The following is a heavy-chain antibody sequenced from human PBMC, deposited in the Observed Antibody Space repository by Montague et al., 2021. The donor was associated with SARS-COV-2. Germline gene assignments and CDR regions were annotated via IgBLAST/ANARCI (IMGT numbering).Heavy chain of an antibody. V-gene: IGHV4-34*01. J-gene: IGHJ6*02. D-gene: IGHD2-15*01. CDR1: GGSFSGYY. CDR2: TNEGGRT. CDR3: ARGYCSGSGCYYYYGMDV. Sequence: SETLSLTCAVYGGSFSGYYWSWIRQPPGGGLEWIGETNEGGRTNYNPSLKGRVTISVDTSKNQFSLRLSSVTAAETAVYYCARGYCSGSGCYYYYGMDVWGQGTTVTVSS.